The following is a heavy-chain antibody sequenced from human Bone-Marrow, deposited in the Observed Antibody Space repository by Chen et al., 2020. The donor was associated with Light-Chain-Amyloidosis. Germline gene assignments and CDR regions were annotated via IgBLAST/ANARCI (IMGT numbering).Heavy chain of an antibody. V-gene: IGHV4-34*01. CDR1: GGSFSGYY. Sequence: QVQLQQWGAGLLKPSETLSLTCAVYGGSFSGYYWSWIRQPPGKGLEWIGEINHSGSTNYNPSLKSRVTISVDTSKNQFSRKLSSVTAADTAVYYCARGINYYDSSGYYSDAFDIWGQGTMVTVSS. J-gene: IGHJ3*02. CDR3: ARGINYYDSSGYYSDAFDI. D-gene: IGHD3-22*01. CDR2: INHSGST.